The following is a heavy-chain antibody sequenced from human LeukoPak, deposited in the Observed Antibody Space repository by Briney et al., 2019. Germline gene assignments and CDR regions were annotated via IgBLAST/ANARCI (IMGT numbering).Heavy chain of an antibody. CDR2: ISYDGSQK. Sequence: GGSLRLSCAASGFIFSSCAMHWVRQAPGKGLEWLAVISYDGSQKFYEDSVKGRLTISRDNAKNMLYLQMNSLRAEDTAVYYCASLGDTVTTYYYYYMDVWGKGTTVTVSS. V-gene: IGHV3-30*04. D-gene: IGHD4-11*01. CDR1: GFIFSSCA. J-gene: IGHJ6*03. CDR3: ASLGDTVTTYYYYYMDV.